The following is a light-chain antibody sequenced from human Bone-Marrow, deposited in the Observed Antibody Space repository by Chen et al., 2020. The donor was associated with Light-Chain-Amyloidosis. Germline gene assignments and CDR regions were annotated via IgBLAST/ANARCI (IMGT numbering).Light chain of an antibody. CDR2: DDS. V-gene: IGLV3-21*02. CDR3: QVWDRSSDRPV. CDR1: NIGSTS. Sequence: SYVLTQPSSVSEAPGQTATIACGGNNIGSTSVHWYQQTPGQAPLLVVYDDSDRPSGIPERLSGSNSGNTATLTISRGEAGDEADYYCQVWDRSSDRPVFGGGTKLTVL. J-gene: IGLJ3*02.